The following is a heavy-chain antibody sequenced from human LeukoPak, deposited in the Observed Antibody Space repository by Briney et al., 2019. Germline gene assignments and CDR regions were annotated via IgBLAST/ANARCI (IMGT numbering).Heavy chain of an antibody. CDR3: ARVHYGSGSYYIKYYYYYYYMDV. J-gene: IGHJ6*03. CDR2: IYYSGST. Sequence: PSETLSLTCTVSGGSISSSNYYWGWIRQPPGKGLEWIGSIYYSGSTYYNPSLKSRVTISVDTSKNQFSLKLSSVTAADTAVYYCARVHYGSGSYYIKYYYYYYYMDVWDKGTTVTVSS. CDR1: GGSISSSNYY. V-gene: IGHV4-39*07. D-gene: IGHD3-10*01.